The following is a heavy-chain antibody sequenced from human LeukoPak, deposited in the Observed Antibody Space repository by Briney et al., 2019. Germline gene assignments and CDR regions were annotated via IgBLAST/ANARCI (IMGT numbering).Heavy chain of an antibody. CDR1: GGSFSGYY. Sequence: SETLSLTCAVYGGSFSGYYWSWIRQPPGKGLEWIGEINHSGSTNYNPSLKSRVTISVDTSKNQFSLKLSSVTAADTAVYYCARVAPQSYYYGMDVWGKGTTVTVSS. CDR2: INHSGST. V-gene: IGHV4-34*01. CDR3: ARVAPQSYYYGMDV. J-gene: IGHJ6*04.